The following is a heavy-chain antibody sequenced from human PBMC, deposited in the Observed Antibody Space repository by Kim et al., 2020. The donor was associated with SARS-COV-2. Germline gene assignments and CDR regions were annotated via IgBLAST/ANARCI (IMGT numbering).Heavy chain of an antibody. J-gene: IGHJ6*02. V-gene: IGHV3-23*01. D-gene: IGHD6-13*01. Sequence: EGRFTISRDNSMNTLYLQMNSLRAEDTAVYYCAKSHPASSWYYYYGMDIWGQGSTVTVSS. CDR3: AKSHPASSWYYYYGMDI.